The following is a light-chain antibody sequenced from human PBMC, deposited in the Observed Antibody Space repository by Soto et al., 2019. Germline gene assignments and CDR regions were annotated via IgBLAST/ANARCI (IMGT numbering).Light chain of an antibody. V-gene: IGKV1-13*02. Sequence: AIQLTQSPSSLSASVGDRVTITCRASQGISTLLAWYQQKPGTAPKVLIYESSLLQSGVPSRFSGSGSGTDFTLTISSLEPDDCATYCCQQYNSYWTFGQGTKVDI. CDR1: QGISTL. CDR3: QQYNSYWT. CDR2: ESS. J-gene: IGKJ1*01.